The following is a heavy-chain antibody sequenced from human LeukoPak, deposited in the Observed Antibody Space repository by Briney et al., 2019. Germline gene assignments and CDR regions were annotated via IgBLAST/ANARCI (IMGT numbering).Heavy chain of an antibody. Sequence: GGSLRLPCAASGFTFRNYGMHWVRQAPAKGLEWVAFIRYDGSIKYYADSVKGRFTISRDNSKNTLYLQMSSLRAEDTAVFYCATHSPGYCSFTSCYAGSDYWGQGTLVTVSS. D-gene: IGHD2-2*01. CDR1: GFTFRNYG. CDR2: IRYDGSIK. V-gene: IGHV3-30*02. CDR3: ATHSPGYCSFTSCYAGSDY. J-gene: IGHJ4*02.